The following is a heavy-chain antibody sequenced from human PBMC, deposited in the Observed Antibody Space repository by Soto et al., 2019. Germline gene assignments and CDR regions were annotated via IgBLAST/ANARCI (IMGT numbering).Heavy chain of an antibody. Sequence: PSETLSLTCTVSGGYISSSSYYWGWIRQPPGKGLEWIGSIYYSGSTYYNPSLKSRVTISVDTSKNQFSLKLSSVTAADTAVYYCARQPTYYGSIYWGQGTLVTVSS. D-gene: IGHD3-10*01. CDR2: IYYSGST. CDR3: ARQPTYYGSIY. CDR1: GGYISSSSYY. V-gene: IGHV4-39*01. J-gene: IGHJ4*02.